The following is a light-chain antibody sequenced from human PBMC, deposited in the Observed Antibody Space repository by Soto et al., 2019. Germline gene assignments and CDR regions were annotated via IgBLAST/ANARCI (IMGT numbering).Light chain of an antibody. V-gene: IGKV3-20*01. CDR2: GAS. CDR3: QQYGSSPYT. CDR1: QSVSSSY. J-gene: IGKJ2*01. Sequence: EIVLTQSPGTLSLSPGERATLSCRASQSVSSSYLAWYQQKPGQAPRLLIYGASSRATGIPDRFSGSGSGTPFTLTISRLEHEDCAVYYCQQYGSSPYTFAQGTKLEIK.